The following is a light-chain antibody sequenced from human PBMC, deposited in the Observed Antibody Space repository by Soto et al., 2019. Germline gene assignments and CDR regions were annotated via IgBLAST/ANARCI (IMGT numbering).Light chain of an antibody. Sequence: EFVYTQSPGTLSLSPGERATLSCRGIQTVRNNYLAWYQQKPGQAPRLLIYDASSRATGIPDRFSGGGSGTDFTLTISRLEPEDFAVYYCQQYGSSPPITFGQGTRLEIK. V-gene: IGKV3-20*01. CDR2: DAS. CDR1: QTVRNNY. CDR3: QQYGSSPPIT. J-gene: IGKJ5*01.